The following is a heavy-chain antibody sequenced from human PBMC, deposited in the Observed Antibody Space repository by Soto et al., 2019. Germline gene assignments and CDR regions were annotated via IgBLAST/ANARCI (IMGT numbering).Heavy chain of an antibody. CDR2: IYSGGST. J-gene: IGHJ4*02. CDR3: ARDRSRDSSGYPFDY. Sequence: ESGGGLVQPGGSLRLSCAASGFTVSSNYMSWVRQAPGKGLEWVSVIYSGGSTYYADSVKGRFTISRDNSKNTLYLQMNSLRAEDTAVYYCARDRSRDSSGYPFDYWGQGTLVTVSS. D-gene: IGHD3-22*01. V-gene: IGHV3-66*01. CDR1: GFTVSSNY.